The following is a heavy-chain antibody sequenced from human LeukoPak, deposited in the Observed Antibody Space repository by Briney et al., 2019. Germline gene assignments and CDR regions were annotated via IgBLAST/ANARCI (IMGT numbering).Heavy chain of an antibody. J-gene: IGHJ6*03. D-gene: IGHD1-26*01. CDR2: INPSGGST. Sequence: ASVKVSCKASGYTFTSYYMHWVRQAPGQGLEWMGIINPSGGSTSYAQKFQGRVTITADESTSTAYMELSSLRSEDTAVYYCASRSGSYSPIYYYYMDVWGKGTTVTVSS. CDR3: ASRSGSYSPIYYYYMDV. CDR1: GYTFTSYY. V-gene: IGHV1-46*01.